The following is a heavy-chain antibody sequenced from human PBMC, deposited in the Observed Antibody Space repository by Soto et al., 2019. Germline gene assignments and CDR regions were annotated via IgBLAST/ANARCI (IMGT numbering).Heavy chain of an antibody. CDR3: ARRGTISSAHPFDH. CDR2: ITSSGSNT. Sequence: QVQLVESGGGLVKPGGSLRLSCAASGFTFSGYNMSWIRQAPGKGLEWVSYITSSGSNTFDAESVKGRFTISRDNTMNLLYLQMNSLSAEDTAVYYCARRGTISSAHPFDHWDQGTLVTVSS. D-gene: IGHD6-6*01. CDR1: GFTFSGYN. J-gene: IGHJ4*02. V-gene: IGHV3-11*01.